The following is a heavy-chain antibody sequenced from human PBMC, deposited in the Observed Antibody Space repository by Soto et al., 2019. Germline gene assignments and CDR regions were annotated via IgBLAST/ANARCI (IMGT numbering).Heavy chain of an antibody. CDR1: GGSISSSSYY. D-gene: IGHD1-7*01. J-gene: IGHJ4*02. V-gene: IGHV4-39*01. Sequence: SETLSLTCTVSGGSISSSSYYWGWIRQPPGKGLEWIGSIYYSGSTYYNPSLKSRVTISVDTSKNQFSLKLGSVTAADTAVYYCARRGDLNYLYYFDYWGQGTLVTVSS. CDR3: ARRGDLNYLYYFDY. CDR2: IYYSGST.